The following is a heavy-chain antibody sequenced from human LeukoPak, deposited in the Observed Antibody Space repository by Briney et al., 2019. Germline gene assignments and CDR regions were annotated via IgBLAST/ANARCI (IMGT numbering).Heavy chain of an antibody. Sequence: GGSLRLSCAASGFTFSNYAMTWVRQAPGKGLEWVSVISGSGTSTYYADSVKGRFTISRDNSKSTLYLQMNSLRAEDTALYYCVKDTGLIRGVPDYWGQGTLVTVSS. CDR3: VKDTGLIRGVPDY. D-gene: IGHD3-10*01. CDR2: ISGSGTST. V-gene: IGHV3-23*01. J-gene: IGHJ4*02. CDR1: GFTFSNYA.